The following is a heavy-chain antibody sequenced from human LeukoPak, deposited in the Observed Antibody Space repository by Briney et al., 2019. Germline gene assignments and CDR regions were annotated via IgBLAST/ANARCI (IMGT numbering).Heavy chain of an antibody. V-gene: IGHV1-8*01. J-gene: IGHJ3*02. CDR2: MNPNSGNT. Sequence: ASVKVSCKASAYTFTSYDINWVLQATGQGLEWMGWMNPNSGNTGYAQKFQGRVTMTRNTSIRTAYMELSSLRSEDTAVYYCARQSKLPNYSGRSAVDDAFDIWGQGTMVTVSS. CDR1: AYTFTSYD. D-gene: IGHD3-22*01. CDR3: ARQSKLPNYSGRSAVDDAFDI.